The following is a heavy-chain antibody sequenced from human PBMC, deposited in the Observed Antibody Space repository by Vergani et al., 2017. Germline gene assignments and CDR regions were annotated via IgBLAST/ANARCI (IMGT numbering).Heavy chain of an antibody. CDR1: GGSVSSGSYY. D-gene: IGHD3-3*01. J-gene: IGHJ4*02. Sequence: QVQLQESGPGLVKPSETLSLTCTVSGGSVSSGSYYWSWIRQPAGKGLEWIGYIYYSGSTNYNPSLKSRVTISVDTSKNQFSLKLSSVTAADTAVYYCARVRIFGVVIIRTLFDYWGQGTLVTVSS. CDR2: IYYSGST. CDR3: ARVRIFGVVIIRTLFDY. V-gene: IGHV4-61*10.